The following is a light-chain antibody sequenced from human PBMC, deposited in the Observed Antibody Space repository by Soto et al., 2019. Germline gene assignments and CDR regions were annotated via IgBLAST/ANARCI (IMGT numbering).Light chain of an antibody. V-gene: IGKV3-11*01. CDR2: DAS. CDR3: QQYGDSIT. Sequence: EIVLTQSPATLSLSPGERATLSCRASQSVSSYLAWYQQKPGQAPRLLIYDASNRATGIADRFSGSGSGTDFTLTISRLEAEDFAVYHCQQYGDSITFGGGTKVDIK. J-gene: IGKJ4*01. CDR1: QSVSSY.